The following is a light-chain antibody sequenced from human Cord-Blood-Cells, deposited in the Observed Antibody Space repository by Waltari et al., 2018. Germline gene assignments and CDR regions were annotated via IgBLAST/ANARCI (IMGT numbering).Light chain of an antibody. Sequence: EIVLTQSPGTLSLSPGERATLSCRASQSVSSSYLAWYQHKPGQAPRLLIYGASSRATGIPDRFSGSGSGTDFTLTISRLEPEDFAVYYCQQYGSSPRFTFGGGTKVEIK. J-gene: IGKJ4*01. CDR3: QQYGSSPRFT. CDR1: QSVSSSY. CDR2: GAS. V-gene: IGKV3-20*01.